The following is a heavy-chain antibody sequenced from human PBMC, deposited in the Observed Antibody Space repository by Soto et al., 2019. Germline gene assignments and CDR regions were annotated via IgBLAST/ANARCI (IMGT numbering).Heavy chain of an antibody. CDR3: ARVVSYRSWFDP. CDR2: INHSGST. D-gene: IGHD2-2*02. V-gene: IGHV4-34*01. CDR1: GGSFSGYY. J-gene: IGHJ5*02. Sequence: SETLSLTCAVYGGSFSGYYWSWIRQPPGKGLEWIGEINHSGSTNYNPSLKSRVTISVDTSKNQFSLKLSSVTAADTAVYYCARVVSYRSWFDPWGQGTLVTVSS.